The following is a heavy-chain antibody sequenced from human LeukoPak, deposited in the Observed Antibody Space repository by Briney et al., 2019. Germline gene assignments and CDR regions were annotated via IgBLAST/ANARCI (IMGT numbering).Heavy chain of an antibody. J-gene: IGHJ4*02. V-gene: IGHV4-59*08. CDR3: ARHSPSKVGFDY. Sequence: SAPLSLTCTFSDASISSYSWSWIRQPPGKGLEWIGYIYNIGSSNYNPSLKSRVTISADTSKNQFSLKLNSVTAADTAVYYCARHSPSKVGFDYWGQGTLVAVSS. CDR1: DASISSYS. D-gene: IGHD1-26*01. CDR2: IYNIGSS.